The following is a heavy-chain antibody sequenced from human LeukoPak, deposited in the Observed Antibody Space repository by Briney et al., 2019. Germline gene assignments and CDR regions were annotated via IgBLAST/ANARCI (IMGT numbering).Heavy chain of an antibody. CDR2: IIPIFGTA. V-gene: IGHV1-69*13. J-gene: IGHJ5*02. CDR1: GGTLSIYA. CDR3: AREYYDFWSGYYFYISFDP. Sequence: ASVKVSRKASGGTLSIYAISWVRHAPGQGLECMGGIIPIFGTANYAQKFQVRVTVTADEATSTDYMELSSLRSEDTAVYYCAREYYDFWSGYYFYISFDPWGQGTLVTVSS. D-gene: IGHD3-3*01.